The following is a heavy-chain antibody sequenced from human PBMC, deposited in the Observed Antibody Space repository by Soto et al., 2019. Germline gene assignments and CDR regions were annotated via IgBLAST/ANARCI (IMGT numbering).Heavy chain of an antibody. J-gene: IGHJ4*02. Sequence: PWETLSLTCAVSGGSFTGYYWAWIRQVPGGGLEWLGEINNLGSIHHNPSLMNRVTLSADTSRSQFSLEITSLTAVDTAVYYCARPGVAAAGNFDSWGPGTLVTVSS. V-gene: IGHV4-34*01. D-gene: IGHD6-25*01. CDR3: ARPGVAAAGNFDS. CDR2: INNLGSI. CDR1: GGSFTGYY.